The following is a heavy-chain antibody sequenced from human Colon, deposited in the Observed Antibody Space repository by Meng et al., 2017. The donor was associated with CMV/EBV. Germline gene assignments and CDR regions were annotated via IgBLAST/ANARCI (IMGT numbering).Heavy chain of an antibody. CDR3: ARDANCSSTSCYLSAYYYGMDA. CDR1: GFSLRSSE. J-gene: IGHJ6*02. D-gene: IGHD2-2*01. Sequence: GESLKISCAASGFSLRSSEMNWVRQAPGKGLEWVANINQDGSEKYYVDSVKGRFTISRDNAKNSLYLQMNSLRAEDTAVYYWARDANCSSTSCYLSAYYYGMDAWGQGTTVTVSS. V-gene: IGHV3-7*01. CDR2: INQDGSEK.